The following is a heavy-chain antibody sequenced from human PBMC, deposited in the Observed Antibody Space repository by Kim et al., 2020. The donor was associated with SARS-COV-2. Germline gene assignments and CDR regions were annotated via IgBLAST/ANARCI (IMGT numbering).Heavy chain of an antibody. CDR3: AKVGGANYYGSGIHAFDI. D-gene: IGHD3-10*01. Sequence: KGRFTISRDNSKNTLYLQMNSLRAEDTAVYYCAKVGGANYYGSGIHAFDIWGQGTMVTVSS. V-gene: IGHV3-23*01. J-gene: IGHJ3*02.